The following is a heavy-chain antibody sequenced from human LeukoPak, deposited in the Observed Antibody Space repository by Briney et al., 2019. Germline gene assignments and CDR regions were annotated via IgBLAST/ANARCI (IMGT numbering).Heavy chain of an antibody. CDR3: ARGSGKDYYGSGPIDQWFDP. Sequence: PEILSLTCTVSGCSISRYFWSWIRQPPGKGLEWIGYIYYSGNTNYNPSLKSRVNISVDTSKHQFSLKLSSVTAADTAVYYCARGSGKDYYGSGPIDQWFDPWGQGPLVTVSS. CDR1: GCSISRYF. J-gene: IGHJ5*02. CDR2: IYYSGNT. D-gene: IGHD3-10*01. V-gene: IGHV4-59*01.